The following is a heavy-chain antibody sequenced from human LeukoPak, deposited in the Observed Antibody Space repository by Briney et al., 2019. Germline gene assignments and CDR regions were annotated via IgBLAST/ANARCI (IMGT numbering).Heavy chain of an antibody. V-gene: IGHV1-8*01. CDR2: MSPSSGKA. D-gene: IGHD3-16*02. J-gene: IGHJ5*02. CDR3: AREGDDYVWGSSRSDWFDA. CDR1: GYTFTNYD. Sequence: GASVKVSCKASGYTFTNYDIIWVRQAPGQGPEWVGWMSPSSGKAGYGQKFQGRVTMTRNTSTNTANMELSSLRSDDTAVYYCAREGDDYVWGSSRSDWFDAWGQGTLVTVSS.